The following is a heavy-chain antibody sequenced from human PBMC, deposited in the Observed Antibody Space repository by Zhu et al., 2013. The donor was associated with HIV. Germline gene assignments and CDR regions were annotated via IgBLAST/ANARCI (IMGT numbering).Heavy chain of an antibody. D-gene: IGHD6-19*01. CDR3: AREDSSGWYVLKDYYYGMDV. Sequence: QVQLVQSGAEVKKPGASVKVSCKASGYTFTSYDINWVRQATGQGLEWMGWMNPNSGNTGYAQKFQGRVTMTRNTSISTAYMELSSLRSEDTAVYYCAREDSSGWYVLKDYYYGMDVWGQGTTVTVSS. CDR2: MNPNSGNT. CDR1: GYTFTSYD. V-gene: IGHV1-8*01. J-gene: IGHJ6*02.